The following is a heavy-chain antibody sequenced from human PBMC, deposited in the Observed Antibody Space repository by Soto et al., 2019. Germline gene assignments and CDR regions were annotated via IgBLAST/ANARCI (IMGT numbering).Heavy chain of an antibody. V-gene: IGHV3-30*18. D-gene: IGHD1-26*01. CDR3: AKDHSLYYFDY. CDR1: GFTFSSYG. Sequence: GGSLRLSCAASGFTFSSYGMHWVRQAPGKGLEWVAVISYDGSNKYYADSVKGRFTISRDNSKNTLYLQMNSLRAEDTAVYYCAKDHSLYYFDYWGQGTLVTVSS. J-gene: IGHJ4*02. CDR2: ISYDGSNK.